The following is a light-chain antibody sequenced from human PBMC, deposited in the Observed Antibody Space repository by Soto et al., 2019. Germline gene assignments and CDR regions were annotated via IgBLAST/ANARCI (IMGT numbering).Light chain of an antibody. J-gene: IGKJ1*01. CDR2: GAS. Sequence: EMVMTQSPATLSVSPGGRATLSCRAGQSVSSNLAWYQQKVGQAPRLLIYGASTRATGVPARFSGSGSGTEFTLTISSLQSEDFAVYYCQQYDNWPRTFGQGTKVEIK. CDR1: QSVSSN. V-gene: IGKV3-15*01. CDR3: QQYDNWPRT.